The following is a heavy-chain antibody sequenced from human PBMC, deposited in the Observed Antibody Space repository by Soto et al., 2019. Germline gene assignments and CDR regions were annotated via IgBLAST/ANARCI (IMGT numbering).Heavy chain of an antibody. CDR1: GGSFSCYY. J-gene: IGHJ4*02. CDR3: ARVLRGYSYGVDY. D-gene: IGHD5-18*01. CDR2: INHSGST. Sequence: PSETLSFTCGVYGGSFSCYYWIWIRQPPGKGLEWIGEINHSGSTNYNPSLKSRVTISVDTSKNQFSLKLSSVTAADTAVYYCARVLRGYSYGVDYWGQGTLVTVSS. V-gene: IGHV4-34*01.